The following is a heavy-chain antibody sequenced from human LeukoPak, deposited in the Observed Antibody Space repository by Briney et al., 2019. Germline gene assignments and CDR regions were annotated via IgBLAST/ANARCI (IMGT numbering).Heavy chain of an antibody. CDR1: GGSISSSSYY. D-gene: IGHD3-16*02. Sequence: SETLSLTCTVSGGSISSSSYYWGWIRQPPGKGLEWIGSIYYSGSTYYNPSLKSRVTTSVDTSKNQFSLKLSSVTAADTAVYYCASTVLVWGSYPDYFDYWGQGTLVTVSS. J-gene: IGHJ4*02. V-gene: IGHV4-39*07. CDR2: IYYSGST. CDR3: ASTVLVWGSYPDYFDY.